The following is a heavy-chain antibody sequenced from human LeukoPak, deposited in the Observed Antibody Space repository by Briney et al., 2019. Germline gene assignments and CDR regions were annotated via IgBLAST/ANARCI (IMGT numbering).Heavy chain of an antibody. CDR3: ARALGVAARPGDY. CDR2: MNPNSGNT. Sequence: ASVKVSCKASGYTFTSYDINWVRQATGQGLEWMGWMNPNSGNTGYAQKFQGRVTITRNTSISTAYMELSSLRSEDTAVYFCARALGVAARPGDYWGQGTLVTVSS. D-gene: IGHD6-6*01. CDR1: GYTFTSYD. J-gene: IGHJ4*02. V-gene: IGHV1-8*03.